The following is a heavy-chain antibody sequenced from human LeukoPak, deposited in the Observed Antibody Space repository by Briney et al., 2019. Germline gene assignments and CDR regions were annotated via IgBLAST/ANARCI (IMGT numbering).Heavy chain of an antibody. V-gene: IGHV4-39*07. Sequence: GSLRLSCAASGFTFSSYAMSWVRQPPGKGLEWIGTIYYSGSTYYNPSLKSRVTISVDTSKNQFSLKVRSVTAADTAVYYCARERDFYDSSGSPSYWGQGTLVIVSS. J-gene: IGHJ4*02. CDR3: ARERDFYDSSGSPSY. D-gene: IGHD3-22*01. CDR1: GFTFSSYA. CDR2: IYYSGST.